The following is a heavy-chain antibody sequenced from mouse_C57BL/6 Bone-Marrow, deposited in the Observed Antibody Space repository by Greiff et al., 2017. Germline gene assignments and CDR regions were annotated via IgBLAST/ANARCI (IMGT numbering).Heavy chain of an antibody. Sequence: QVTLKESGPGILQSSQTLSLTCSFSGFSLSTSGMGVSWIRQPSGKGLEWLAHIYWDDDKRYNPSLKSRLTISKDTSRNQLFLKITSVDTADTATYYCARRTFITPWFAYWGQGTLVTVSA. J-gene: IGHJ3*01. D-gene: IGHD1-1*01. CDR2: IYWDDDK. CDR3: ARRTFITPWFAY. V-gene: IGHV8-12*01. CDR1: GFSLSTSGMG.